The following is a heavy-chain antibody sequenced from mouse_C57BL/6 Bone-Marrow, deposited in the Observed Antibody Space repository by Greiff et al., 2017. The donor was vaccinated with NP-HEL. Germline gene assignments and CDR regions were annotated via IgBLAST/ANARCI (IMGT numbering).Heavy chain of an antibody. CDR3: TTRDYYGSRSYFDV. Sequence: VQLQQSGAELVRPGASVKLSCTASGFNIKDYYMHWVKQRPEQGLEWIGRIDPEDGDTEYAPKFQGKATMTADTSSNTAYLQLSSLTSEDTAVYYWTTRDYYGSRSYFDVWGTGTTVTVSS. CDR1: GFNIKDYY. CDR2: IDPEDGDT. D-gene: IGHD1-1*01. J-gene: IGHJ1*03. V-gene: IGHV14-1*01.